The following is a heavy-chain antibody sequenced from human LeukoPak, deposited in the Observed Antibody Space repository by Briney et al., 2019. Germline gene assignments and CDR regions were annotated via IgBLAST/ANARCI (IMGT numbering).Heavy chain of an antibody. CDR1: GFTFSSYA. CDR3: ARSHYYDGSGYYFDY. J-gene: IGHJ4*02. CDR2: ISGSGGST. D-gene: IGHD3-22*01. V-gene: IGHV3-23*01. Sequence: EGSLRLSCAASGFTFSSYAMSWVRQAPGKGLEWVSAISGSGGSTYYADSVKGRFTISRDNSKNSLYLQMNSLRAEDTAVYYCARSHYYDGSGYYFDYWGQGTLVTVSS.